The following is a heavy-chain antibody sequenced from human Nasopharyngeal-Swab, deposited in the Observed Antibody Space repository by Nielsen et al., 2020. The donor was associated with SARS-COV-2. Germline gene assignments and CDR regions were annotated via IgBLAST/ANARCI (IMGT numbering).Heavy chain of an antibody. CDR2: MNPNSGNT. CDR3: ASRTPAWYCSSTSCSPEDS. D-gene: IGHD2-2*01. J-gene: IGHJ4*02. V-gene: IGHV1-8*01. Sequence: WVRQAPGQGLEWVGWMNPNSGNTGYAQKFQGRVTMNRNTSISSAYMELVNLRSEDTAVYYCASRTPAWYCSSTSCSPEDSWGQGTLVTVSS.